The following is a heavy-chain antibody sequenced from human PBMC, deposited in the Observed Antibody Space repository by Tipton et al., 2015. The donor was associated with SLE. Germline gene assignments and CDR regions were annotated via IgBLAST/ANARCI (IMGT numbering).Heavy chain of an antibody. J-gene: IGHJ6*02. Sequence: QSGAEVKKPGASVKVSCRASGYTFTNYCLHWVRQAPGQGLEWMGIINPNGDKTTYAQKFQGRLTMTRDTSTSTVYMEVSSLRSEDTAMYYCARDRREWERPSPHYYYCYGMDVWGQGTTVTVSS. CDR2: INPNGDKT. D-gene: IGHD1-26*01. CDR3: ARDRREWERPSPHYYYCYGMDV. CDR1: GYTFTNYC. V-gene: IGHV1-46*01.